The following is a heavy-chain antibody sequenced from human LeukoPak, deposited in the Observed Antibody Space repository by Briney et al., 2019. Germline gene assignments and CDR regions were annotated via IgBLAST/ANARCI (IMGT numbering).Heavy chain of an antibody. Sequence: ASVKVSCKASEYTFTSYYMHWVRQAPGQGLEWMGIINPSGGSTSYAQKFQGRVTMTRDTSTSTVYIELSSLRSEDTAVYYCARAGTAMVDPFDYWGQGTLVTVSS. CDR3: ARAGTAMVDPFDY. J-gene: IGHJ4*02. D-gene: IGHD5-18*01. CDR2: INPSGGST. V-gene: IGHV1-46*01. CDR1: EYTFTSYY.